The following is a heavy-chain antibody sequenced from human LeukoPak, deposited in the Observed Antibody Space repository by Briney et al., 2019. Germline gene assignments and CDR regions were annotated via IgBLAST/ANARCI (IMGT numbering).Heavy chain of an antibody. Sequence: GGSLRLSCAASGFTVSSNYMSWVRQAPGKGLEWVSVIYSGGSTYYAESVKGRFTISRDNSKISLYLQRNSLRAEDTAVYYCARGPNDSGDYDVYFDYWGQGTLVTVSS. CDR3: ARGPNDSGDYDVYFDY. D-gene: IGHD4-17*01. V-gene: IGHV3-66*01. J-gene: IGHJ4*02. CDR2: IYSGGST. CDR1: GFTVSSNY.